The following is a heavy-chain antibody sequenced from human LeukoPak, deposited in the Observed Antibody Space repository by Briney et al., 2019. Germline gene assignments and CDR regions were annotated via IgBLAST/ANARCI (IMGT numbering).Heavy chain of an antibody. CDR2: IIPILGIA. V-gene: IGHV1-69*04. CDR3: ARVSYYYDSSGSEDYFDY. D-gene: IGHD3-22*01. J-gene: IGHJ4*02. Sequence: SVKVSCKASGGTFSSYAISWVRQAPGQGLEWMGRIIPILGIANYARKFQGRVTITADKSTSTAYMELSSLRSEDTAVYYCARVSYYYDSSGSEDYFDYWGQGTLVTVSS. CDR1: GGTFSSYA.